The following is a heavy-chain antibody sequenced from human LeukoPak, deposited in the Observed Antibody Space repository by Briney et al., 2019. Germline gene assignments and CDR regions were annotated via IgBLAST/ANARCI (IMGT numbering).Heavy chain of an antibody. Sequence: PSETLSLTCAVYGGSFSGYYWSWIRQPPGKGLEWIGEINHSGSTNYNPSLKSRVTISVDTSKNQFSLKLSSVTAADTAVYYCARGRGNYDSSGYYLGDVWGQGTTVTVPS. CDR2: INHSGST. V-gene: IGHV4-34*01. J-gene: IGHJ6*02. CDR3: ARGRGNYDSSGYYLGDV. D-gene: IGHD3-22*01. CDR1: GGSFSGYY.